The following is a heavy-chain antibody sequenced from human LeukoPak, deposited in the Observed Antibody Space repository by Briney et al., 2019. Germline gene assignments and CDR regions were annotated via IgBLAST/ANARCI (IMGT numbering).Heavy chain of an antibody. CDR1: GFTFNNYA. CDR2: ISGTGATT. CDR3: AKDQRFGDLDDY. Sequence: QPGGSLRLSCAASGFTFNNYAMSWVRQAPGKRLEWVSAISGTGATTYYADSVKGRFAISRDNSKNTLYLQMSSLRAEDTAVYYCAKDQRFGDLDDYRGQGTLVTVSS. V-gene: IGHV3-23*01. D-gene: IGHD3-10*01. J-gene: IGHJ4*02.